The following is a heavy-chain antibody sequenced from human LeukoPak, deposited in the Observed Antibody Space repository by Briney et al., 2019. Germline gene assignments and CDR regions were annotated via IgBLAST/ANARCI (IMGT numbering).Heavy chain of an antibody. V-gene: IGHV4-34*01. CDR3: ARFSGSYAPNHFDY. J-gene: IGHJ4*02. D-gene: IGHD1-26*01. Sequence: SETLSLTCTVSGGSISSYYWSWIRQPPGKGLEWIGEINHSGSTNYNPSLKSRVTISVDTSKNQFSLKLSSVTAADTAVYYCARFSGSYAPNHFDYWGQGTLVTVSS. CDR1: GGSISSYY. CDR2: INHSGST.